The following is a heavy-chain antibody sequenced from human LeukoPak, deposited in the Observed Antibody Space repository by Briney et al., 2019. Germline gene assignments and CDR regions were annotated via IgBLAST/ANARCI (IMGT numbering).Heavy chain of an antibody. J-gene: IGHJ3*02. Sequence: ASVKVSCKASGYTFTSYGTSWVRQAPGQGLEWMGWISAYNGNTNYAQKLQGRVTMTTDTSTSTAYMELRSLRSDDTAVYYCARDNPYSSSGDAFDIWGQGTMVTVSS. D-gene: IGHD6-13*01. CDR2: ISAYNGNT. CDR3: ARDNPYSSSGDAFDI. CDR1: GYTFTSYG. V-gene: IGHV1-18*01.